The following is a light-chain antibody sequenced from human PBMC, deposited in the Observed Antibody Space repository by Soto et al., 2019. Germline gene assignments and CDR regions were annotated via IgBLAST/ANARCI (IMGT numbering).Light chain of an antibody. CDR1: SSDVGGYNY. Sequence: QSALTQPRSVSGSPGQSVTISCTGTSSDVGGYNYVSWYQQHPGKAPKLMIYDVSKRPSGVPDRFSGSKSGNTASLTISGLQAEDEADYYCSSYAGSCVVFGGGTKLTVL. J-gene: IGLJ2*01. V-gene: IGLV2-11*01. CDR3: SSYAGSCVV. CDR2: DVS.